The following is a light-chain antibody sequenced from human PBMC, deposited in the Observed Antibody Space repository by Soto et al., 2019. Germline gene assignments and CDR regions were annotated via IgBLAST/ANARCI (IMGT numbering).Light chain of an antibody. CDR1: NSNIGADYD. J-gene: IGLJ6*01. CDR3: SSYSISSSTYV. V-gene: IGLV1-40*01. CDR2: ANA. Sequence: QSVLTQPPSVSGAPGQRVTISCTGSNSNIGADYDVLWYQHLPGAAPKLLIYANANRPSGVSHRFSGSESAYTASLTISGLRADDEADYYCSSYSISSSTYVFGTGTQLTVL.